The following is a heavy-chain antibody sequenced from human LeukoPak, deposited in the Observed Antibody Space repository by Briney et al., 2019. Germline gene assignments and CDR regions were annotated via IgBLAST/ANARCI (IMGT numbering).Heavy chain of an antibody. CDR2: IKQDGSEK. CDR1: GLTFSIYS. CDR3: ARDPIYDSGSHSTSQGMDV. D-gene: IGHD3-10*01. V-gene: IGHV3-7*01. Sequence: GGSLRLSCAASGLTFSIYSMNWVRQAPGKGLEWVAEIKQDGSEKYYVDSVKGRFTISRDNAKNSLSLQMNSLRAEDTAVYYCARDPIYDSGSHSTSQGMDVWGQGTTVTVSS. J-gene: IGHJ6*01.